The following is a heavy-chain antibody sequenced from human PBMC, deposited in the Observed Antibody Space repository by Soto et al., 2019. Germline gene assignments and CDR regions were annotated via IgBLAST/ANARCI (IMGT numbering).Heavy chain of an antibody. CDR2: INTDASII. Sequence: EEQLVESGGGLVQPGGSLRLSCAASGFSFSSYEMNWVRQAPGKGLEWISFINTDASIIYYADSVKGRFTISTDNAKKSLSLEMNSLRSEATALDYCASSTFYYDRSTYTYHYYAMDVWGQGTTVTAAS. CDR3: ASSTFYYDRSTYTYHYYAMDV. CDR1: GFSFSSYE. J-gene: IGHJ6*02. V-gene: IGHV3-48*03. D-gene: IGHD3-22*01.